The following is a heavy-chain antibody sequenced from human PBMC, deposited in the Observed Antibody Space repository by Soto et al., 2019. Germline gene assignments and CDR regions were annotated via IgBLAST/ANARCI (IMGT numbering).Heavy chain of an antibody. CDR3: ARGEGVSWGWELDP. D-gene: IGHD3-10*01. CDR1: GYTFTSYA. CDR2: INAGNGNT. J-gene: IGHJ5*02. Sequence: EASVKVSCKASGYTFTSYAMHWVRQAPGQRLEWMGWINAGNGNTKYAQKLQGRVTMTTDTSTSTAYMELRSLRSDDTAVYYCARGEGVSWGWELDPWGQGTLVTVSS. V-gene: IGHV1-3*01.